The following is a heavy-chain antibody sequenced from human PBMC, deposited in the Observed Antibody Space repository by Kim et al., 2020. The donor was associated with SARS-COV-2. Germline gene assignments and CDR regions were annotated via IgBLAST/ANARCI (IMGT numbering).Heavy chain of an antibody. CDR2: IKQDGSEK. CDR1: GFTFSSYW. J-gene: IGHJ4*02. D-gene: IGHD3-9*01. V-gene: IGHV3-7*01. Sequence: GGSLRLSCAASGFTFSSYWMSWVRQAPGKGLEWVANIKQDGSEKYYVDSVKGRFTISRDNAKNSLYLQMNSLRAEDTAVYYCARGVRYFDWLSSDYWGQGTLVTVSS. CDR3: ARGVRYFDWLSSDY.